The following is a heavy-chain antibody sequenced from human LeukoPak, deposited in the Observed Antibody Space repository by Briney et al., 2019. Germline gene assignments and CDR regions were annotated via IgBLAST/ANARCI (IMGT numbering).Heavy chain of an antibody. Sequence: GGSLRLSCAASGFTFSNYWMSWVRQAPGKGLEWVSSISSSSSYIYYADSVKGRFTISRDNAKNSLYLQMNSLRAEDTAVYYCARGRGGLRFLEWYPDAFDIWGQGTMVTVSS. V-gene: IGHV3-21*01. J-gene: IGHJ3*02. CDR1: GFTFSNYW. D-gene: IGHD3-3*01. CDR3: ARGRGGLRFLEWYPDAFDI. CDR2: ISSSSSYI.